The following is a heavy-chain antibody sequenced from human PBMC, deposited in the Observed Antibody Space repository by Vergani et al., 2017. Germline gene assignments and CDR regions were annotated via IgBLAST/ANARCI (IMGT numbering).Heavy chain of an antibody. CDR2: ISGSGGST. V-gene: IGHV3-23*04. Sequence: VQLVQSGAEVKQPGSSVKVSCKASGGTFSSYAISWVRQAPGKGLEWVSAISGSGGSTYYADSVKGRFTISRDKSKNTLYLQMNSLRAEATAVYYCAREHSVTAMGKNYYYYGMDVWGQGTTVTVSS. CDR1: GGTFSSYA. CDR3: AREHSVTAMGKNYYYYGMDV. J-gene: IGHJ6*02. D-gene: IGHD5-18*01.